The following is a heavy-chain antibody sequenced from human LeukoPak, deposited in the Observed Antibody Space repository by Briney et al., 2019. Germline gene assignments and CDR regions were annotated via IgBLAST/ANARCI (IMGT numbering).Heavy chain of an antibody. CDR2: ISGDGGGT. Sequence: GGSLRLSCAASGFTFDDYAMHWVRQAPGKGLEWVSVISGDGGGTYYADSVKGRFTISRDDSKNTLYLQMDSLRAEDTAVYCCVRDGGAGFDYWGQGTLGTVSS. V-gene: IGHV3-43*02. CDR3: VRDGGAGFDY. D-gene: IGHD1-14*01. CDR1: GFTFDDYA. J-gene: IGHJ4*02.